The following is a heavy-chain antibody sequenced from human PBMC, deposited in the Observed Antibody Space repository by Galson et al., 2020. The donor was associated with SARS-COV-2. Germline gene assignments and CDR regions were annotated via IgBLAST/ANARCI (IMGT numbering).Heavy chain of an antibody. CDR3: AHRRSGYSGYGGSGNWFDP. CDR1: GFSLSTSGVG. V-gene: IGHV2-5*01. CDR2: IYWNDDK. Sequence: SGPTLVKPTQTLTLTCTFSGFSLSTSGVGVGWIRQPPGKALEWLALIYWNDDKRYSPSLKSRLTITKDISKNQVVLTMTNMDPVATATYYCAHRRSGYSGYGGSGNWFDPWGQGTLVTVSS. J-gene: IGHJ5*02. D-gene: IGHD5-12*01.